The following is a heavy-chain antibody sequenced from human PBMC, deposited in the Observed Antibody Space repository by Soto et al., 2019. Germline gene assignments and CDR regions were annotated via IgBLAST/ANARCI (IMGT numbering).Heavy chain of an antibody. CDR1: GFTFSSYA. J-gene: IGHJ4*02. V-gene: IGHV3-23*01. Sequence: GGSLRLSCAASGFTFSSYAMSWVRQAPGKGLEWVSAISGSGGSTYYADSVKGRFTISRDNSKNTLYLQMNSLRAEDTAVYYCSKREVTMIVASLTYWGQGTLVTVSS. D-gene: IGHD3-22*01. CDR3: SKREVTMIVASLTY. CDR2: ISGSGGST.